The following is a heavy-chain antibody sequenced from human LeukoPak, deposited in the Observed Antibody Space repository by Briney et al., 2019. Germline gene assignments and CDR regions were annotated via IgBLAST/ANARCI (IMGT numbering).Heavy chain of an antibody. Sequence: GGSLRLSCTASGLTFSSYWMSWVRQTPGKGLEWVANIKKDGSEKYYVDSVKGRFTISRDNAKNSLYLQMNSVRAEDTAVYYCASDRGDYGDCHDCWGQGTLVTVSS. CDR2: IKKDGSEK. V-gene: IGHV3-7*01. CDR1: GLTFSSYW. J-gene: IGHJ4*02. D-gene: IGHD4-17*01. CDR3: ASDRGDYGDCHDC.